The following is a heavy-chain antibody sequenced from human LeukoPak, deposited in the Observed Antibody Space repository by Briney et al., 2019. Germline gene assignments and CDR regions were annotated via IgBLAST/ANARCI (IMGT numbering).Heavy chain of an antibody. J-gene: IGHJ3*02. CDR3: ARDSYYYDGSAFDI. CDR2: ISTSSTTI. D-gene: IGHD3-22*01. V-gene: IGHV3-48*02. CDR1: RFTFSRYS. Sequence: GGSLRLSCAASRFTFSRYSMNWVRQAPGKGLEWVSYISTSSTTIYYADSVKGRFTISRDNAKNSLYLQMDSLRDEDTAMYYCARDSYYYDGSAFDIWGQGTMVTVSS.